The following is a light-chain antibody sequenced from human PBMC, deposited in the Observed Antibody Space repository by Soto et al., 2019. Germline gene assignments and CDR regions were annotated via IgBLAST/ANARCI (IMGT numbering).Light chain of an antibody. CDR3: QQYRNWQLP. CDR1: QNVYNN. Sequence: EIVMTQSPATLSVSPGEGATLSCKASQNVYNNLAWYQQRPGQPPRLLIYDASTRATGISARFSGSGYGTEFTLNISSLQSEDFAGYFCQQYRNWQLPFRGGT. CDR2: DAS. J-gene: IGKJ4*01. V-gene: IGKV3-15*01.